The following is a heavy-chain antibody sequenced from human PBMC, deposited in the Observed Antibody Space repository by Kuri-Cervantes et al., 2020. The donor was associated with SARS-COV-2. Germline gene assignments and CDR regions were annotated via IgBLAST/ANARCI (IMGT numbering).Heavy chain of an antibody. D-gene: IGHD2-21*01. CDR3: ARDAYCGGDCYWLAFDI. CDR1: GFTVSSYG. V-gene: IGHV3-48*03. Sequence: GESLKISCAGSGFTVSSYGMNWVRQAPGKGPEWVSHISSSGNTIYYADSAKGRFTISRDNAKNSLYLQMNSLRAEDTAVYYCARDAYCGGDCYWLAFDIWGQWTMVTVSS. J-gene: IGHJ3*02. CDR2: ISSSGNTI.